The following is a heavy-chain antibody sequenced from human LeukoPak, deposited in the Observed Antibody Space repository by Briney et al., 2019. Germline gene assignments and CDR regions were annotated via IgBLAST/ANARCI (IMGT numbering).Heavy chain of an antibody. CDR3: ARDRYCGGGSCYGWFDP. CDR2: ISSSRSYT. J-gene: IGHJ5*02. V-gene: IGHV3-11*06. Sequence: PGGTLRLSCAASGFTFSDYYMSWIRQAPGKGLEWVSYISSSRSYTKCADSVKGRFTNSRDDAKNSLYLQKNSLRAEDTAVYHCARDRYCGGGSCYGWFDPWGQGTLVTVSS. D-gene: IGHD2-15*01. CDR1: GFTFSDYY.